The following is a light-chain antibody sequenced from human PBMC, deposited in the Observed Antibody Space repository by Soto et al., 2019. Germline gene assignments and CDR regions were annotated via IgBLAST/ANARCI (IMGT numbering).Light chain of an antibody. Sequence: EIVVTQSPATLSVSPGERVTLSCRASQSVSSSLACYQQRPGQAPRLLTYGASNRATGIPDRFSGSGSGTDFSLTISSLEPGDLAVYYCQQYGSSPRTFGQGTKVDIK. CDR3: QQYGSSPRT. J-gene: IGKJ1*01. CDR1: QSVSSS. V-gene: IGKV3-20*01. CDR2: GAS.